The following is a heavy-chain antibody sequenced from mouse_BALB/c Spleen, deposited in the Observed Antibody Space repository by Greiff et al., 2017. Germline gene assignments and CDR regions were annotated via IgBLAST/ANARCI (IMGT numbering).Heavy chain of an antibody. J-gene: IGHJ2*01. V-gene: IGHV7-3*02. CDR1: GFTFTDYY. Sequence: EVKLMESGGGLVQPGGSLRLSCATSGFTFTDYYMSWVRQPPGKALEWLGFIRNKANGYTTEYSASVKGRFTISRDNSQSILYLQMNTLRAEDSATYYCARDIRDYFDYWGQGTTLTVSS. CDR3: ARDIRDYFDY. CDR2: IRNKANGYTT.